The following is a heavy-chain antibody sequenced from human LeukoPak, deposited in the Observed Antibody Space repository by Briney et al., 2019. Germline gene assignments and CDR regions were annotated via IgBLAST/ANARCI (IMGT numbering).Heavy chain of an antibody. CDR2: ISGSGGST. V-gene: IGHV3-23*01. CDR3: AKDLGYYYGSGSHLKY. D-gene: IGHD3-10*01. Sequence: GGSLRLSCAASGFTFSSYAMSWVRQAPGKGLEWVSAISGSGGSTYHADSVKGRFTISRDNSKNTLYLQMNSLRAEDTAVYYCAKDLGYYYGSGSHLKYWGQGTLVTVSS. J-gene: IGHJ4*02. CDR1: GFTFSSYA.